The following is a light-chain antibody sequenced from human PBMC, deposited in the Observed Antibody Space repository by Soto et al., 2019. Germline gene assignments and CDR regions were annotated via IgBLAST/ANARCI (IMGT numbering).Light chain of an antibody. CDR3: QQYESTPPT. V-gene: IGKV4-1*01. CDR2: WAS. CDR1: QSVLYSSNNKNY. J-gene: IGKJ2*01. Sequence: DIVMTQSPDSLAVSLGERATINCKSSQSVLYSSNNKNYLAWYQQRPGQPPKLLIYWASTRESWVPDRFSGSGSGKDFTLTITSLQAEDVAVYYCQQYESTPPTFGQGTKLEIK.